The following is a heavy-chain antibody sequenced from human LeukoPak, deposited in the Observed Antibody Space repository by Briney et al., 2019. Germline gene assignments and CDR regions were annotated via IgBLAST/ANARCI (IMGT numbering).Heavy chain of an antibody. V-gene: IGHV4-4*07. CDR1: GGSISTYY. Sequence: PSETLSLTCTVSGGSISTYYRSWIRQPAGKGLEWIGRMYTSGSTNYNPSLKSRVTMSVDTSKNQFSLRLSSVTAADTAVYYCAREVSSSWSGYYFYYMDVWGKGTTVTVSS. CDR2: MYTSGST. D-gene: IGHD6-13*01. CDR3: AREVSSSWSGYYFYYMDV. J-gene: IGHJ6*03.